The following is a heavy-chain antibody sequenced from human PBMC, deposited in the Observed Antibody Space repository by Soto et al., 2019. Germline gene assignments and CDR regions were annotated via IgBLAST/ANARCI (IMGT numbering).Heavy chain of an antibody. Sequence: GGSLRLSCAASGFSVSSNYMSWFRQAPGKGLEWVSVIYSGGSTYYADSVKGRFTISRDNSKNTLYLQMNSLRAEDTAVYYCARDSCSGGSCYGVAFDIWGQGTMVTVSS. V-gene: IGHV3-53*01. CDR1: GFSVSSNY. CDR3: ARDSCSGGSCYGVAFDI. J-gene: IGHJ3*02. CDR2: IYSGGST. D-gene: IGHD2-15*01.